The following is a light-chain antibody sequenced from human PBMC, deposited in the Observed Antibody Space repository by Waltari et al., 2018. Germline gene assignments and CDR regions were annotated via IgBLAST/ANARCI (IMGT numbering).Light chain of an antibody. J-gene: IGLJ2*01. Sequence: SYELTQPPSVPVSPGQTARITCSGDALPKKYAFWYPQKSGPAPVLVMYEDSKRPPGIPERFSGSGSGTMATLTISGAQAEDEADYYCYSTDGSGNERVFGGGTKLTV. V-gene: IGLV3-10*01. CDR1: ALPKKY. CDR2: EDS. CDR3: YSTDGSGNERV.